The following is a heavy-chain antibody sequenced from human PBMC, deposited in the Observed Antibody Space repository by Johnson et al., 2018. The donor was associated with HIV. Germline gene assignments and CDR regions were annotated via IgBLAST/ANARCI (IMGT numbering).Heavy chain of an antibody. J-gene: IGHJ3*02. CDR1: GFTFSKYA. CDR3: AKDSGNYGDNVFDI. Sequence: VQLVASGGGLVQPGGSLKLSCEASGFTFSKYAMSWVRQAPGTGPVWVSAISGSGMRAYYGDYVKGQFTISRDNSKNTLYLQMKNLTAEDTAIYFCAKDSGNYGDNVFDIWGQGTTVTVSS. V-gene: IGHV3-23*04. D-gene: IGHD3-10*01. CDR2: ISGSGMRA.